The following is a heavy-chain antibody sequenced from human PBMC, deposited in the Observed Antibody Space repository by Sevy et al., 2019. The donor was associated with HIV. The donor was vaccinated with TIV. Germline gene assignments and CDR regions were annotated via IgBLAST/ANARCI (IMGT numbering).Heavy chain of an antibody. CDR2: LSFGCGKI. CDR3: AREGCSRPHDY. D-gene: IGHD2-8*01. J-gene: IGHJ4*02. V-gene: IGHV3-23*01. Sequence: GGSLRLSCAASGFAFYEYSMSWIRQAPGKGLEWVATLSFGCGKINYADSVKGRFTNSRDNSKNSFYLQMDNLRVEDTALYYSAREGCSRPHDYWGQGTRVTVAS. CDR1: GFAFYEYS.